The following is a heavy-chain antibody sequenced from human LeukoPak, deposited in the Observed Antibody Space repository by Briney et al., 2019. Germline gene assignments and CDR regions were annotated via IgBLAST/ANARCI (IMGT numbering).Heavy chain of an antibody. D-gene: IGHD3-22*01. Sequence: ASVKVSCKTSGYTFSSYYIHWVRQVPGQGLEWMGIINPSGGSTSYAQRFQGRVTMTRDMSTSTVYMELSSLRSEDTAVYYCARDLKSSGYPRDRFDYWGQGTLVTVSS. CDR2: INPSGGST. CDR1: GYTFSSYY. J-gene: IGHJ4*02. V-gene: IGHV1-46*01. CDR3: ARDLKSSGYPRDRFDY.